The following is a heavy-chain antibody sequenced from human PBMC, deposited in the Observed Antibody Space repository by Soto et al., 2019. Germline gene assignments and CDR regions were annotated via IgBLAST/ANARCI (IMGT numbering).Heavy chain of an antibody. D-gene: IGHD5-12*01. J-gene: IGHJ6*02. CDR1: GLTFSTYA. CDR3: AKSPGGLDGYNSDYYGMDV. V-gene: IGHV3-23*01. Sequence: EVHLLESGGDLVQPGGSLRLSCTASGLTFSTYAMSWVRQAPGKGLEWVSAIGGSGTGGRTYDADSVKGRFTISSDNSKNAVYLQMHSLRADDTAVYDCAKSPGGLDGYNSDYYGMDVWGQGTTVTVSS. CDR2: IGGSGTGGRT.